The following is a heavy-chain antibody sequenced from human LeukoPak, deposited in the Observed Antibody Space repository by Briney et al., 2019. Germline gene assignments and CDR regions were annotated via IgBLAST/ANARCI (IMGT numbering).Heavy chain of an antibody. CDR1: GYTFTGYY. Sequence: ASVKVSCKASGYTFTGYYMHWVRQAPGQGLEWMGWINPNSGGTNYAQKFQGRVTMTRDTSISTAYMELSSLRSEDTAVYYCARLMTTVTTVPHWGQGTLVTVSS. V-gene: IGHV1-2*02. J-gene: IGHJ4*02. D-gene: IGHD4-17*01. CDR2: INPNSGGT. CDR3: ARLMTTVTTVPH.